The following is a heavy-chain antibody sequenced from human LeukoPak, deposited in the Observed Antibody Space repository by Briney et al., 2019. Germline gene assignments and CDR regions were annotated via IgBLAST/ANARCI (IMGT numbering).Heavy chain of an antibody. J-gene: IGHJ6*02. Sequence: GGSLRLSCGASGFTFSSSGMHWVRQAPGKGLEWVAVISYDGSNKYYADSVKGRFTISRDNSKNTLYLQMNSLRAEDTAVYYCARDAVWFGELLSQYYYYGMDVWGQGTTVTVSS. V-gene: IGHV3-30*03. CDR3: ARDAVWFGELLSQYYYYGMDV. CDR2: ISYDGSNK. D-gene: IGHD3-10*01. CDR1: GFTFSSSG.